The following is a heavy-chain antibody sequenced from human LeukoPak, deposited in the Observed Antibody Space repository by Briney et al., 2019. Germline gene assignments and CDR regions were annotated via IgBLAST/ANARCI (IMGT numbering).Heavy chain of an antibody. CDR3: ARGRGVYSSGPGY. J-gene: IGHJ4*02. CDR1: GFTFSSYG. Sequence: GGSLRLSCAASGFTFSSYGMSWVRQAPGKGLEWVSAISGSGERTYYADSVKGRFTISRDNSKNTLYLQMNSLRAEDTAVYYCARGRGVYSSGPGYWGQGTLVTVSS. D-gene: IGHD6-19*01. CDR2: ISGSGERT. V-gene: IGHV3-23*01.